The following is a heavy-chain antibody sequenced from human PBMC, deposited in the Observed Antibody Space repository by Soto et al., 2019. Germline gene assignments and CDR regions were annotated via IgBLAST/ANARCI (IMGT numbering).Heavy chain of an antibody. V-gene: IGHV1-69*13. CDR1: GGTFSSYA. Sequence: SVKVSCKASGGTFSSYAISWVRQAPGQGLEWMGGIIPIFGTANYAQKFQGRVTITADESTSTAYMELSSLRSEDTAVYYCARELGKYYYYYGMDVWAKGPRSPSP. J-gene: IGHJ6*02. CDR3: ARELGKYYYYYGMDV. CDR2: IIPIFGTA. D-gene: IGHD7-27*01.